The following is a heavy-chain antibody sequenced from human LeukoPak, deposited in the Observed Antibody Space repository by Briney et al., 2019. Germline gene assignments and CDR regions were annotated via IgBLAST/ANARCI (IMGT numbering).Heavy chain of an antibody. CDR1: GFTFSNAW. CDR2: IKSKPAGGST. J-gene: IGHJ4*02. D-gene: IGHD3-3*01. V-gene: IGHV3-15*01. Sequence: GGSLRLSCTASGFTFSNAWMSWVRQAPGKGLEWVGRIKSKPAGGSTDYAAPVKGRFTISRDDSKNTLYLQMNSLKTEDTAVYYCTTGAYDFWSGYEYYFDYWGQGTLVTVSS. CDR3: TTGAYDFWSGYEYYFDY.